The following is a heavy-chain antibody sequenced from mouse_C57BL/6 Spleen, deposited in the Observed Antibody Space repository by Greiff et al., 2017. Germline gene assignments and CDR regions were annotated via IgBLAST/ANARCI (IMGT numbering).Heavy chain of an antibody. CDR1: GYTFTSYW. V-gene: IGHV1-59*01. CDR3: AKGAMDY. J-gene: IGHJ4*01. Sequence: VQLQQPGAELVRPGTSVKLSCKASGYTFTSYWMHWVKQRPGQGLEWIGVIDPSDSYTNYNQKFKGKATLTVDTSSSTTYIQLSSLPSEDSAVYYCAKGAMDYWGQGTSVTVSS. CDR2: IDPSDSYT.